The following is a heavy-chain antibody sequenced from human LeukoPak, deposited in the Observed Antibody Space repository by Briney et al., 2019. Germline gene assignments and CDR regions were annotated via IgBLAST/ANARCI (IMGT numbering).Heavy chain of an antibody. V-gene: IGHV3-30*18. D-gene: IGHD6-13*01. CDR3: AKDLLAVAKYYYYGMDV. CDR1: GFSFSSYG. J-gene: IGHJ6*02. Sequence: GGSLRLSCAASGFSFSSYGIHWVRQAPGKGLEWVAVISHDGSNKYYADSVKGRFTISRDNSKNTLYLQMNSLRTEDTAVYYCAKDLLAVAKYYYYGMDVWGQGTTVTVSS. CDR2: ISHDGSNK.